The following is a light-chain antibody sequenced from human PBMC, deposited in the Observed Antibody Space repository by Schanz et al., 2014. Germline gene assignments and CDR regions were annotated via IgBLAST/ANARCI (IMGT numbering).Light chain of an antibody. Sequence: QSARTQPASVSGSPGQSITISCTGTASDVGGYNYVSWYQQYPGKAPKLMIYDVSKRSSGVPDRFSGSKSGNTASLVISGLQSEDEADYYCAVWDDSLNGYVFGTGTKLTVL. CDR1: ASDVGGYNY. CDR2: DVS. CDR3: AVWDDSLNGYV. J-gene: IGLJ1*01. V-gene: IGLV2-14*01.